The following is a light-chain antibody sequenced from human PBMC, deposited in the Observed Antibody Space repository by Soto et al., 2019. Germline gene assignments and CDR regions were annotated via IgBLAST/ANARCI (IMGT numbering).Light chain of an antibody. CDR2: SVS. V-gene: IGLV2-14*01. J-gene: IGLJ1*01. CDR3: SSATSRSTDL. CDR1: SSDIGAYNS. Sequence: QSALTQPASVSGSPGQSITISCTGTSSDIGAYNSVSWYQQHPHQAPKLIIYSVSYRAARVSDRFSASKSDNTASLTISGLHTEDEADYYCSSATSRSTDLFGTGTKLTVL.